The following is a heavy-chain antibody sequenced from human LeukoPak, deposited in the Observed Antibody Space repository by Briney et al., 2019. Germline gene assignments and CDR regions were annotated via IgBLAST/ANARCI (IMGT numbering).Heavy chain of an antibody. Sequence: SETLSLTCTVSGGSISSYYWSWIRQPPGKGLEWIGYIYTSGSTNYNPSLKSRVTISVDTSKNQFSLKLSSVTAADTAVYYCARVGVVVPAAGAAWFDPWGQGTLVTVSS. CDR2: IYTSGST. CDR1: GGSISSYY. CDR3: ARVGVVVPAAGAAWFDP. J-gene: IGHJ5*02. V-gene: IGHV4-4*09. D-gene: IGHD2-2*01.